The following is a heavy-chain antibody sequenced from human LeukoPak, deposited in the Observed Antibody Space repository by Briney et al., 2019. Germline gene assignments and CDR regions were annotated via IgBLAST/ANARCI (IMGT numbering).Heavy chain of an antibody. CDR2: MNPNSGNT. V-gene: IGHV1-8*02. Sequence: ASVKVSCKASGYTFTSYDINWVRQATGQGLEWMGWMNPNSGNTGYAQKFQGRVTMTEDTSTDTAYMELSSLRSEDTAVYYCATRRGDLNWFDPWGQGTLVTVSS. CDR3: ATRRGDLNWFDP. D-gene: IGHD2-21*02. CDR1: GYTFTSYD. J-gene: IGHJ5*02.